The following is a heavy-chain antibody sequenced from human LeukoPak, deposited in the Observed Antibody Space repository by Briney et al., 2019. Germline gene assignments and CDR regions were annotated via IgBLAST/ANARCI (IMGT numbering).Heavy chain of an antibody. J-gene: IGHJ4*02. V-gene: IGHV2-70*04. CDR3: ARTRIIARSYYFDY. D-gene: IGHD6-6*01. CDR1: GYSLNSLGMR. Sequence: SGPTLVNPTQTLTLTCTFSGYSLNSLGMRVSWIRQPPGKALEWLARIDWDDDKFYSTSLKTRLTISKDTSKNQVVLRMSNMDPVDTATYYCARTRIIARSYYFDYWGQGTLVTVSS. CDR2: IDWDDDK.